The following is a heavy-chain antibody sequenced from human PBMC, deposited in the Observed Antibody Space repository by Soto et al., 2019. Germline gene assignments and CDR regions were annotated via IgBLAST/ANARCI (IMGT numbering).Heavy chain of an antibody. V-gene: IGHV1-46*01. CDR3: ARGLLAGNTIFGVIIRDYYGMDV. D-gene: IGHD3-3*01. CDR2: INPSGGNT. J-gene: IGHJ6*02. CDR1: GYTFTNYY. Sequence: ASVKVSCKASGYTFTNYYMHWVRQAPGQGLEWMGIINPSGGNTNYAQKFQGRVTMISDTSSNTVYMELSSLRSEDTAVYYCARGLLAGNTIFGVIIRDYYGMDVWGQGTTVTVSS.